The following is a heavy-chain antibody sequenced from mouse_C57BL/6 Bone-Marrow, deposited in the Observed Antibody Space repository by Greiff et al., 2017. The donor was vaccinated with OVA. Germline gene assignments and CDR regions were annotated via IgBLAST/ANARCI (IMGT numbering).Heavy chain of an antibody. CDR3: ERRGHYYGSSYGFAY. CDR2: ISPGSGNT. D-gene: IGHD1-1*01. J-gene: IGHJ3*01. Sequence: VQRVESGAELVRPGASVKLSCTASGYTFTNYYINWVQQRPGQGLEWIARISPGSGNTYYNEKFKGKATMSAEKSSSTAYMQLSSLTSEDSAVYLCERRGHYYGSSYGFAYWGQVTLVTVSA. V-gene: IGHV1-76*01. CDR1: GYTFTNYY.